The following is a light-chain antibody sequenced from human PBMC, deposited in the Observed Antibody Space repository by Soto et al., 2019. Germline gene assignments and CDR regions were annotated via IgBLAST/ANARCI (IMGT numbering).Light chain of an antibody. V-gene: IGKV3-20*01. CDR1: QSVSSSY. CDR3: QQYGSSPYT. Sequence: EIVLTQSPGTLSLSPGERATLSCRASQSVSSSYLAWYQQKPGQAPGLLIYGASSRATGIPDRFSGSGSGTDFTLTISGLEPEDFAVYYCQQYGSSPYTFGQGTKLEIK. J-gene: IGKJ2*01. CDR2: GAS.